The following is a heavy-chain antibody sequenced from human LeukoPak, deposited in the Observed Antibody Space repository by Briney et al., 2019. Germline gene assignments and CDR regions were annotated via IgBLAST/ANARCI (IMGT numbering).Heavy chain of an antibody. V-gene: IGHV3-23*01. J-gene: IGHJ4*02. Sequence: SGGSLRLSCAASGFTFSSYAMSWVRQAPGKGLEWVSAISGSGVSTYYAPSVKGRFTISRDNSKNTLYLQMNSLRAEDTAVYYCAKDKSRLGEQKTLDYWGQGTLVTVSS. CDR3: AKDKSRLGEQKTLDY. D-gene: IGHD3-16*01. CDR2: ISGSGVST. CDR1: GFTFSSYA.